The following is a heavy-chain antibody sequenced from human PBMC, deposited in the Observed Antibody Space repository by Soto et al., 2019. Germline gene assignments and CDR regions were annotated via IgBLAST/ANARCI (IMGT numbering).Heavy chain of an antibody. CDR1: GYTFTSYA. J-gene: IGHJ3*02. CDR2: INAGNGNT. V-gene: IGHV1-3*01. D-gene: IGHD2-2*01. Sequence: ASVKVSCKASGYTFTSYAMHWVRQAPGQRLEWMGWINAGNGNTKYSQKFQGRVTITRDTSASTAYMELSSLRSEDTAVYYCASWGRKDIAVEDEAFDIWGQGTMVTVSS. CDR3: ASWGRKDIAVEDEAFDI.